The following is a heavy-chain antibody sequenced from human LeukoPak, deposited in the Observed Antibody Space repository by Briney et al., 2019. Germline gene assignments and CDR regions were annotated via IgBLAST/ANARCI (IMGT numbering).Heavy chain of an antibody. CDR1: GGTFISYA. D-gene: IGHD4-17*01. CDR2: IIPILGMA. J-gene: IGHJ6*02. Sequence: SVKVSCKASGGTFISYAISGVGQAPGQGLEGMGRIIPILGMANYAQKFQGRVTITADKSTSTAYMELSSLRSEDTAVYYCARDLGTTVTTGPSYYYYYGMDVWGQGTTVTVSS. CDR3: ARDLGTTVTTGPSYYYYYGMDV. V-gene: IGHV1-69*04.